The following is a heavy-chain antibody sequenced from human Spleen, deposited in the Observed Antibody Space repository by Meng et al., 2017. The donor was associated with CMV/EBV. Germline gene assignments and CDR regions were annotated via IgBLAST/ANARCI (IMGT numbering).Heavy chain of an antibody. CDR1: GFTFSNYW. Sequence: GESLKISCTASGFTFSNYWMSWVRQAPGKGLEWVANIKQDGNEKFYVDSVKGRFTVSRDNAKNSLFLQMNSLRAEDTAVYYCARDPRAFDIWGQGTMVTVSS. V-gene: IGHV3-7*01. CDR3: ARDPRAFDI. CDR2: IKQDGNEK. J-gene: IGHJ3*02.